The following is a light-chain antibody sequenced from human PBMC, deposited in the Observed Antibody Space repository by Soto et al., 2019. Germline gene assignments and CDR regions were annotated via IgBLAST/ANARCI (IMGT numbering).Light chain of an antibody. CDR3: TSWTTSTTMQ. CDR1: SSDVGAYNY. J-gene: IGLJ2*01. CDR2: DVN. V-gene: IGLV2-14*01. Sequence: QSALTQPASVSGSPGQSITISCTGTSSDVGAYNYVSWYQQHPGKAPKLMIYDVNIRPSGVSNRFSGSKSGNTASLTISGRQAEDEADYYCTSWTTSTTMQFGGGTKLTVL.